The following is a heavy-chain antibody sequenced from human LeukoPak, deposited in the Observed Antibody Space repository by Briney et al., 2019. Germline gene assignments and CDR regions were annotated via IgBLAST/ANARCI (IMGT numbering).Heavy chain of an antibody. CDR2: IYYSGST. V-gene: IGHV4-59*12. Sequence: PSETLSLTCTVSGGSISSYYWSWIRQPPGKGLEWIGYIYYSGSTYYNPSLKSRVTISVDTSKNQFSLKLSSVTAADTAVYYCARGYFDYWGQGTLVTVSS. CDR1: GGSISSYY. CDR3: ARGYFDY. J-gene: IGHJ4*02.